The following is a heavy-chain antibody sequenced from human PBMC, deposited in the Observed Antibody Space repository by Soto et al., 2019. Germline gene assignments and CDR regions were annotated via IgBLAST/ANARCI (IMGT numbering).Heavy chain of an antibody. J-gene: IGHJ6*02. D-gene: IGHD2-21*02. CDR2: ISAYNGNT. V-gene: IGHV1-18*04. CDR1: GYTFTSYG. Sequence: GASVKVSCKASGYTFTSYGISWVRQAPGQGLEWMGWISAYNGNTNYAQKLQGRVTMTTDTSTSTAYMELRSLGSDDTAVYYCARDLVGIVVVTAIFQSDYYYGMDVWGQGTTVTVSS. CDR3: ARDLVGIVVVTAIFQSDYYYGMDV.